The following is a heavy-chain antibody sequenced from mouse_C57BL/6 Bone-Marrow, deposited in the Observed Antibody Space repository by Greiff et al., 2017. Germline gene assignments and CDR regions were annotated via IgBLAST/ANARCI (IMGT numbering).Heavy chain of an antibody. CDR2: ISSGSSTI. CDR1: GFTFSDYG. D-gene: IGHD1-2*01. Sequence: EVQVVESGGGLVKPGGSLKLSCAASGFTFSDYGMHWVRQAPEKGLEWVAYISSGSSTIYYADTVKGRFTISRDNAKNTLFLQMTSLRSEDTAMYYCARLPTASEYFDYWGQGTTLTVSS. J-gene: IGHJ2*01. V-gene: IGHV5-17*01. CDR3: ARLPTASEYFDY.